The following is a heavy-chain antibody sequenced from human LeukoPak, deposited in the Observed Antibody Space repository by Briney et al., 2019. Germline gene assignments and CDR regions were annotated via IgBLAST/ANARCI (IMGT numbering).Heavy chain of an antibody. Sequence: SVKVSCKASGGTFSSYAISWVRQAPGQGVEWMGGIIPIFGTANYSQKFQGRVTITADESTSTAYMELSSLRSEDTAVYYCARKAGSGSYYIDWFDPWGQGTLVTVSS. D-gene: IGHD3-10*01. CDR2: IIPIFGTA. V-gene: IGHV1-69*01. J-gene: IGHJ5*02. CDR1: GGTFSSYA. CDR3: ARKAGSGSYYIDWFDP.